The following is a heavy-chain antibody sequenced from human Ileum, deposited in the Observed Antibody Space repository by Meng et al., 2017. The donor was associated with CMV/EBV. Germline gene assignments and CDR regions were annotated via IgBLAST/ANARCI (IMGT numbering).Heavy chain of an antibody. CDR1: GFTFSSYS. V-gene: IGHV3-21*01. J-gene: IGHJ4*02. Sequence: GESLKISRAASGFTFSSYSMNWVRQAPGKGLEWVSSISSSSSYIYYADSVKGRFTISRDNAKNSLYLQMNSLRAEDTAVYYCARDLPIDYWGQGTLVTVSS. CDR3: ARDLPIDY. CDR2: ISSSSSYI.